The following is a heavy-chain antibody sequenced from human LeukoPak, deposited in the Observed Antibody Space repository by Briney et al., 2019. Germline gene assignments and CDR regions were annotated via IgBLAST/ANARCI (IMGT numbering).Heavy chain of an antibody. CDR1: GDSVSSNSAA. CDR3: ARTFVTIVVVPAGPGSYDAFDI. V-gene: IGHV6-1*01. Sequence: SQTLSLTCAISGDSVSSNSAAWNWIRQSPSRGLEWLGRTYYRSKWYNDYAVSVKSRITINPDTSKNQFSLQLNSVTPEDTAVYYCARTFVTIVVVPAGPGSYDAFDIWGQGTMVTVSS. CDR2: TYYRSKWYN. D-gene: IGHD2-2*01. J-gene: IGHJ3*02.